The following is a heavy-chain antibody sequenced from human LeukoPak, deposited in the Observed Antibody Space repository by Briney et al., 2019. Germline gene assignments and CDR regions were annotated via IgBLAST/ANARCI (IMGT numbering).Heavy chain of an antibody. J-gene: IGHJ4*02. D-gene: IGHD5-12*01. CDR3: ARGYSGFD. CDR1: GFTFSSSW. CDR2: INSGGSST. Sequence: GGSLRLSCAASGFTFSSSWMHWVRQAPGKGLVWVSCINSGGSSTNYADCVKGRFTISRDNAKNTLYLQLNSLRVEDTAVYYCARGYSGFDWGQGTLVTVSS. V-gene: IGHV3-74*01.